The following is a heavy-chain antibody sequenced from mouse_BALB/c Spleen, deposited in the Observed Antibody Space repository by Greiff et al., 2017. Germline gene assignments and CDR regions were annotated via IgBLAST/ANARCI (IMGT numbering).Heavy chain of an antibody. J-gene: IGHJ2*01. CDR2: INPSNGGT. D-gene: IGHD1-1*01. CDR1: GYTFTSYY. V-gene: IGHV1S81*02. Sequence: QVHVKQSGAELVKPGASVKLSCKASGYTFTSYYMYWVKQRPGQGLEWIGEINPSNGGTNFNEKFKSKATLTVDKSSSTAYIQLSSLTSEDSAVYYCARGFITTVVADYFDYWGQGTTLTVSS. CDR3: ARGFITTVVADYFDY.